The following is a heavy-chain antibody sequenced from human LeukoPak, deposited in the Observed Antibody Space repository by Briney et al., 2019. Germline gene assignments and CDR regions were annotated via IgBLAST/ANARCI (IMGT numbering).Heavy chain of an antibody. Sequence: PGGSLCLSCAVSGFTFGNYGMSWVRQAPGRGLEWVSCINWNGGSTGYADSVEGRFTISRDNAKNSQYLQMNSLRVEDTALYYCARAQTYGDSRLLLDYWGQGTLVTVSS. CDR2: INWNGGST. D-gene: IGHD2-21*02. CDR3: ARAQTYGDSRLLLDY. CDR1: GFTFGNYG. J-gene: IGHJ4*02. V-gene: IGHV3-20*04.